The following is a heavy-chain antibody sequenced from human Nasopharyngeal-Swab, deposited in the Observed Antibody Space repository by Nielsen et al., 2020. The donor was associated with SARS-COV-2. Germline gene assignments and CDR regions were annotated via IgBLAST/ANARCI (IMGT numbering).Heavy chain of an antibody. CDR2: IKQDGSEK. V-gene: IGHV3-7*01. CDR3: ARGLNIAAAGTDGLDY. Sequence: GSLRLSCAASGFTFSSYWMSWVRQAPGKGLEWVANIKQDGSEKYYVDSVKGRFTISRDNAKNSLYLQMNSLRAEDTAVYYCARGLNIAAAGTDGLDYWGQGTLVTVSS. D-gene: IGHD6-13*01. J-gene: IGHJ4*02. CDR1: GFTFSSYW.